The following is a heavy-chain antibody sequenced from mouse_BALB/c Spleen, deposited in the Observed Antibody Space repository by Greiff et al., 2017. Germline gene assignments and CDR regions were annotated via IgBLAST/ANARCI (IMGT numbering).Heavy chain of an antibody. CDR1: GYSITSDYA. V-gene: IGHV3-2*02. CDR2: ISYSGST. J-gene: IGHJ4*01. CDR3: AREDYGNYGDAMDY. D-gene: IGHD2-1*01. Sequence: DVQLVESGPGLVKPSQSLSLTCTVTGYSITSDYAWNWIRQFPGNKLEWMGYISYSGSTSYNPSLKSRISITRDTSKNQFFLQLNSVTTEDTATYYCAREDYGNYGDAMDYWGQGTSVTVSS.